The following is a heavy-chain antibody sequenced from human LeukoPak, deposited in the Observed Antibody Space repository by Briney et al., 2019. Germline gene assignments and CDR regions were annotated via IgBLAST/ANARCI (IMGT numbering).Heavy chain of an antibody. CDR1: GFTFSSYS. CDR2: ISDDGSKK. CDR3: ARWNGDFLTGYYLDD. D-gene: IGHD3/OR15-3a*01. J-gene: IGHJ4*02. Sequence: GGSLRLSCAASGFTFSSYSMNWVRQSPGKGLECVALISDDGSKKYYADSVKGQFTISRDDSKNTLYLQMSSLRAEDTATYYCARWNGDFLTGYYLDDWGQGTLVTVSS. V-gene: IGHV3-30*03.